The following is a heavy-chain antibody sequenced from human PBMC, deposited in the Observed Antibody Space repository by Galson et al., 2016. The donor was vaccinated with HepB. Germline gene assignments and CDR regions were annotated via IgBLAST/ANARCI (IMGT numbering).Heavy chain of an antibody. CDR2: IGKEGRSK. J-gene: IGHJ3*02. Sequence: SLRLSCAASGFSFSNFAMYWARQAPGKGLEWVAAIGKEGRSKYYLDSVKGRFTISRDNSKNTFSLQMNSLRVEDTALYYCATATDYAFDIWGQGTMVNVAS. CDR1: GFSFSNFA. D-gene: IGHD3/OR15-3a*01. V-gene: IGHV3-30*03. CDR3: ATATDYAFDI.